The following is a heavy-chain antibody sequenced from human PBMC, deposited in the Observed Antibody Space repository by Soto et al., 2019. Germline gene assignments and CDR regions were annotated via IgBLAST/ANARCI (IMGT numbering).Heavy chain of an antibody. J-gene: IGHJ4*02. CDR2: ISGNSDST. V-gene: IGHV3-9*01. CDR1: GFTFDDYA. Sequence: EVHLVESGGGLVQPGRSLRLSCAASGFTFDDYAMHWVRQAPGKGLEWVSGISGNSDSTGYAASVKGRFTISRDNAKNSLFLQMNSLRAEDTALYFCAKDPYIIVGGTHIDFWGRGTLVSVSS. CDR3: AKDPYIIVGGTHIDF. D-gene: IGHD1-26*01.